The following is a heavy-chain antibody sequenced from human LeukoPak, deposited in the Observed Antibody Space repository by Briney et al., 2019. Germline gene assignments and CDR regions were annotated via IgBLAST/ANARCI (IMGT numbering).Heavy chain of an antibody. CDR1: GGSINSYY. J-gene: IGHJ2*01. V-gene: IGHV4-59*08. Sequence: SETLSLTCTVSGGSINSYYWSWIRQPPGKGLEWIGYIYYSGSTNYNPSLRSRVTISVDTSKNQFSLKLSSVTAADTAVYYCARPSYSGYDRTPGYFDLWGRGTLVTVSS. CDR2: IYYSGST. D-gene: IGHD5-12*01. CDR3: ARPSYSGYDRTPGYFDL.